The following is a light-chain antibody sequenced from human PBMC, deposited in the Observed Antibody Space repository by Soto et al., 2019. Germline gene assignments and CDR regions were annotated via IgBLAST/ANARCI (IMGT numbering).Light chain of an antibody. CDR2: DSS. CDR3: QQYDKWPPIT. Sequence: EIVMTQSPATLPVSLGERVTLSCRASPSISRCLAWYQQKPCQAPSLLIDDSSTRAAGIPARLSGRGSGTEFTLAIGSLQSEACALYDCQQYDKWPPITFGHGIRLEVK. J-gene: IGKJ5*01. V-gene: IGKV3-15*01. CDR1: PSISRC.